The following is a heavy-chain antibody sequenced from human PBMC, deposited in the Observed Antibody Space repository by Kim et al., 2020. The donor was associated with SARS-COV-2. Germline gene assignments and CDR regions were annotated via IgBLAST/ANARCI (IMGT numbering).Heavy chain of an antibody. J-gene: IGHJ6*02. CDR3: AREDSSGPNIPKYYYYGMDV. D-gene: IGHD6-19*01. CDR2: IIPIFGTA. CDR1: GGTFSSYA. V-gene: IGHV1-69*13. Sequence: SVKVSCKASGGTFSSYAISWVRQAPGQGLEWMGGIIPIFGTANYAQKFQGRVTITADESTSTAYMELSSLRSEDTAVYYCAREDSSGPNIPKYYYYGMDVWGQGTTVTVSS.